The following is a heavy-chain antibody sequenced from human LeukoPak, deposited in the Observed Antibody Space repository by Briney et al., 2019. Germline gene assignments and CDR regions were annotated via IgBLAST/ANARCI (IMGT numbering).Heavy chain of an antibody. CDR3: AKTSSIAAQGGAFDI. J-gene: IGHJ3*02. D-gene: IGHD6-6*01. CDR1: GFTFDDYA. CDR2: ISWNSGSI. Sequence: TGGSLRLSCAASGFTFDDYAMHWVRQAPGKGLEWVSGISWNSGSIGYADSVKGRFTISRDNSKNTLYLQMNSLRAEDTAVYYCAKTSSIAAQGGAFDIWGQGTMVTVSS. V-gene: IGHV3-9*01.